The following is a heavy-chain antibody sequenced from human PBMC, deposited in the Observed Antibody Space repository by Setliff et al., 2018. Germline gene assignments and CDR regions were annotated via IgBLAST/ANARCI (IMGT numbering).Heavy chain of an antibody. J-gene: IGHJ4*02. CDR1: GDTSTTYA. CDR2: INAGNGNI. D-gene: IGHD1-26*01. V-gene: IGHV1-3*01. Sequence: ASVKVSCKASGDTSTTYAIHWVRQAPGQGLEWMGWINAGNGNIRYSQNFQGRVTITRDTSASTAYMELSSPTSEDTAIYYCARGDVYSGSYYHFDYWGQGTLVTV. CDR3: ARGDVYSGSYYHFDY.